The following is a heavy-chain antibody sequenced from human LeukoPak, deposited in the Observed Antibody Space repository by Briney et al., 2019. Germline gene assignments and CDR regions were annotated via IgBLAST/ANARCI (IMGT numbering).Heavy chain of an antibody. J-gene: IGHJ4*02. CDR1: GFSFSSYI. CDR3: ATGDIAVAGTGFDY. Sequence: GGSLRLSCAASGFSFSSYIMNWVRQAPGRGLEWVSSISSSSTYIYYADSMKGRFTISRDNAKNSLYLRMNSLRAEDTAVYYCATGDIAVAGTGFDYWGQGILVTVSS. CDR2: ISSSSTYI. D-gene: IGHD6-19*01. V-gene: IGHV3-21*01.